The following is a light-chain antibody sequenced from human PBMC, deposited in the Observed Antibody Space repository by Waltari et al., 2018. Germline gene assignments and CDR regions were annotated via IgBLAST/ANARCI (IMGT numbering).Light chain of an antibody. Sequence: EIVLTQSPATLSLSPGERATLSCRASQCVSSYLAWYQQKSGQAPRLPIYDASNRATGIPARFSGGGSGTDFILTISSLEPEDFAVYYCQQRSDWLLTFGGGTKVEIK. CDR1: QCVSSY. V-gene: IGKV3-11*01. J-gene: IGKJ4*01. CDR2: DAS. CDR3: QQRSDWLLT.